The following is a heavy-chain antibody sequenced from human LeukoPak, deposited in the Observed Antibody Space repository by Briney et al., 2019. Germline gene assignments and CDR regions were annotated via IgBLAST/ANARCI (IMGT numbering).Heavy chain of an antibody. CDR1: GFIVSNNY. CDR2: IYSGGST. V-gene: IGHV3-53*01. Sequence: PGGSLRLSCAASGFIVSNNYMSWVRQAPGKGLEWVSVIYSGGSTYYADSVKGRFTISRDNSKNTLYLQMNSLRAEDTAVYYCARDSPPSYYGSGAYFDYWGQGTLVTVSS. D-gene: IGHD3-10*01. CDR3: ARDSPPSYYGSGAYFDY. J-gene: IGHJ4*02.